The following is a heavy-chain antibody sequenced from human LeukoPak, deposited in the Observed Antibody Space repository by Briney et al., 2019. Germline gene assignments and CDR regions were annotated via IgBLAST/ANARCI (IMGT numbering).Heavy chain of an antibody. J-gene: IGHJ4*02. Sequence: PGGSLRLSCAASGFTFSSYAMSWVRQAPEKGLDWVSVIYTGGTTYYADSVKGRFTISRDNSKNTLYLQMNSLRAEDTAVYYCASLYGDYGDRNFDYWGQGTLVTVSS. CDR3: ASLYGDYGDRNFDY. CDR2: IYTGGTT. V-gene: IGHV3-66*01. D-gene: IGHD4-17*01. CDR1: GFTFSSYA.